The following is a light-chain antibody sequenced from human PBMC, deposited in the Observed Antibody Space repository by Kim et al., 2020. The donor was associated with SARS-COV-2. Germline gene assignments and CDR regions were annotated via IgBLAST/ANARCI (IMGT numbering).Light chain of an antibody. J-gene: IGLJ1*01. CDR3: QSYDNSLNAYV. CDR1: SSNIGAGFD. V-gene: IGLV1-40*01. Sequence: GQRVTMSRTGSSSNIGAGFDVHWYQQLPGTAPKLLIYANTKRPSGVPDRLSGSKSGTSASLAITGLQAGDEADYYCQSYDNSLNAYVFGTGTKVTVL. CDR2: ANT.